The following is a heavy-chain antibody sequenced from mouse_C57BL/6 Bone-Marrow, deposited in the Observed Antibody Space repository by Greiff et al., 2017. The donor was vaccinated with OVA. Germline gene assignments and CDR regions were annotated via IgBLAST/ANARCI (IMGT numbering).Heavy chain of an antibody. J-gene: IGHJ2*01. CDR1: GYSFTGYF. CDR2: INPFSGDT. D-gene: IGHD2-1*01. V-gene: IGHV1-20*01. Sequence: VQLKQSGPELVKPGDSVKISCKASGYSFTGYFMNWVMQSPGQSLEWIGRINPFSGDTFYNQKFKGKATLTVDKSSSTAHMELRSLTSENSAVYYWARNPFSYGNYDYWGQGTTLTVSS. CDR3: ARNPFSYGNYDY.